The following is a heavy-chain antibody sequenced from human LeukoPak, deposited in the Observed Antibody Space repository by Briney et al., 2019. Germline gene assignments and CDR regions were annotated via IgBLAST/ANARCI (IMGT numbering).Heavy chain of an antibody. Sequence: SETLSLTCTVSSASITSSPYFWGWIRQSPGKGLEWIGSISYSGTTYYNPSLKSRVTISVDTSKNQFSLKLSSVTAADTAVYYCARGKAPVVGATLNWFDPWGQGTLVTVSS. CDR3: ARGKAPVVGATLNWFDP. V-gene: IGHV4-39*07. CDR2: ISYSGTT. CDR1: SASITSSPYF. J-gene: IGHJ5*02. D-gene: IGHD1-26*01.